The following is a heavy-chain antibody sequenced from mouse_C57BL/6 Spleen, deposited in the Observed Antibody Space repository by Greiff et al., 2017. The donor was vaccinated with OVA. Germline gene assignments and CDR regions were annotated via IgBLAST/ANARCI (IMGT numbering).Heavy chain of an antibody. CDR2: IFPGSGST. CDR3: ARGEEIYYAMDY. CDR1: GYTFTSHW. Sequence: QVQLQQSGPELVRPGASVTISCTAPGYTFTSHWMQWVSQRPGQGLEWLGEIFPGSGSTYYNEKFKGKATLTVDTSSSTAYMQLSSLTSEDSAVYFCARGEEIYYAMDYWGQGTSVTVSS. J-gene: IGHJ4*01. V-gene: IGHV1-56*01.